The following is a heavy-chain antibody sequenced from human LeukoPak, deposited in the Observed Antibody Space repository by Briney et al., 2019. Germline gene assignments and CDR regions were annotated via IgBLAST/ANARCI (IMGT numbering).Heavy chain of an antibody. D-gene: IGHD3-10*01. CDR2: ITSDGSTT. CDR3: ARGNSHAFDL. J-gene: IGHJ3*01. CDR1: GFTFSSYW. V-gene: IGHV3-74*01. Sequence: QPGGSLRLSCAASGFTFSSYWMHWVRQAPGKGLVWVSRITSDGSTTSYADSVKGRFTISRDNAKNTLYLQMNSLRVEDTAVYYCARGNSHAFDLWGQGTMVTVSS.